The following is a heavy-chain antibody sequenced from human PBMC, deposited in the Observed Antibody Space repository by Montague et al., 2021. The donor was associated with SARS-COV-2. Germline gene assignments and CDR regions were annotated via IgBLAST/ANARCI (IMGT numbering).Heavy chain of an antibody. CDR2: INHSGST. CDR1: GGSFSGYY. V-gene: IGHV4-34*01. J-gene: IGHJ6*02. CDR3: ARGRRILLWFGELLSGGDYYGMDV. D-gene: IGHD3-10*01. Sequence: SETLSFTCAVYGGSFSGYYWSWIRQPPGKGLEWVGEINHSGSTNYNPSLKSRVTISVDTSKNQLSLKLSSVTAADTAVYYCARGRRILLWFGELLSGGDYYGMDVWGQGTTVTVS.